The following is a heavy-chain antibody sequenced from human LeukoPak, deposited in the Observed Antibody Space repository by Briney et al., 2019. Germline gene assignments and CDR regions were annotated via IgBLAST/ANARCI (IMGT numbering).Heavy chain of an antibody. D-gene: IGHD3-16*01. J-gene: IGHJ6*02. CDR3: ARGWGALSYGLDV. CDR2: IWYDGSNK. Sequence: GGSLRLSCAASGFTFRSYGMHWVRQAPGKGLEWVAVIWYDGSNKYYADSVKGRFTISRDNSKNTLYLQMNSLRAEDTAVYYCARGWGALSYGLDVWGQGTTVTVSS. CDR1: GFTFRSYG. V-gene: IGHV3-33*01.